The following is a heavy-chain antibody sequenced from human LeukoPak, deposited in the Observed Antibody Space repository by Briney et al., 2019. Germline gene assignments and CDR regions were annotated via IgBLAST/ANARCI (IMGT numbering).Heavy chain of an antibody. J-gene: IGHJ5*02. CDR2: IKSKTDGGTT. CDR3: TTDPYYNWNDPWFDP. V-gene: IGHV3-15*01. CDR1: GFTFSNAW. D-gene: IGHD1-1*01. Sequence: GGSLRLSCAASGFTFSNAWMSWVRQAPGKGLEWVGRIKSKTDGGTTDYAAPVKGRFTISRDDSKNTLYLQMNSLKTEDTAVYYCTTDPYYNWNDPWFDPWGQGTLVTVSS.